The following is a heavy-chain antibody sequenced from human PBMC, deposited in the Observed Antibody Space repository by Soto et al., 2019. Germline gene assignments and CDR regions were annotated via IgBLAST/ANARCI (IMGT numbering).Heavy chain of an antibody. CDR3: AKDAWDA. J-gene: IGHJ5*02. Sequence: GGSLRLSCAASGFTFSSYGMHWVRQAPGKGLEWVAVISYDGSNKYYADSVKGRFTISRDNSKNTLYLQMNSLRAEDTAVYYCAKDAWDAWGQGPLVTVSS. CDR2: ISYDGSNK. D-gene: IGHD1-26*01. CDR1: GFTFSSYG. V-gene: IGHV3-30*18.